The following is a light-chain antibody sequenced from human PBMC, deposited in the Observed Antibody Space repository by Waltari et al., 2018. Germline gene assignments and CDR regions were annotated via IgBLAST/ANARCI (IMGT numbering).Light chain of an antibody. CDR3: QQANTFPYT. CDR2: AAS. Sequence: DIQMTQSPSSVSASVGDRVTITCRASQDVSTWLAWYQQKPGKAPQLLIYAASRLQSGVPSRFSGSGSGTDFTLTISTLQPEDFATYYCQQANTFPYTFGQGTKLEI. V-gene: IGKV1-12*01. CDR1: QDVSTW. J-gene: IGKJ2*01.